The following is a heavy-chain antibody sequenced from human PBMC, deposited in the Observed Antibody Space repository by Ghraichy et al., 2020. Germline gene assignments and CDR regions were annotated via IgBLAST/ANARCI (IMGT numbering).Heavy chain of an antibody. V-gene: IGHV1-2*02. CDR2: INPNSGGT. D-gene: IGHD1-26*01. J-gene: IGHJ5*02. Sequence: ASVKVSCKASGYTFTGYYIHWVRQAPGQGLEWMGWINPNSGGTNYAQKFQDRVTMTRDTSISTAYMELSRLRSDDTAIYYCARVVVGATNWFDPWGQGTLVIVSS. CDR1: GYTFTGYY. CDR3: ARVVVGATNWFDP.